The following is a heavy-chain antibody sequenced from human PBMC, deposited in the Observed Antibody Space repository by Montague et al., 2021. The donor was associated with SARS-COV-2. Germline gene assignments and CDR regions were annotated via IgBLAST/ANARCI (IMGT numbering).Heavy chain of an antibody. J-gene: IGHJ4*02. CDR2: ISYGGIA. CDR3: AGKVLTVPADY. V-gene: IGHV4-4*02. CDR1: GVSITSTNW. D-gene: IGHD6-19*01. Sequence: SETLSLTCAVSGVSITSTNWWSLFRQPPGKGLEWIGGISYGGIATYNQSLKSRATISMDRSINLFSLKLSSVTAADTAIYYCAGKVLTVPADYWGQGTMVTVS.